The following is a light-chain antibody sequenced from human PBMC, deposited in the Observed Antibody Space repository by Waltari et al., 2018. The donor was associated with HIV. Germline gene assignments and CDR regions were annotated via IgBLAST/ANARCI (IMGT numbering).Light chain of an antibody. Sequence: SYELTQPPSVSVSPGQAARITCSGDALPNQYAYWYQQTPGQAPVLVIYKDTERPSGIPERFSGSSSGTTVTLTISGVQAEDDADYYCLSADTSVTWVFGGGTKLTVL. CDR1: ALPNQY. J-gene: IGLJ3*02. CDR2: KDT. CDR3: LSADTSVTWV. V-gene: IGLV3-25*03.